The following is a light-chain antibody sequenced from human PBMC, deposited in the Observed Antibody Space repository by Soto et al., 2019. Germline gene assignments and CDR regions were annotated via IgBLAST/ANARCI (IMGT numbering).Light chain of an antibody. CDR1: QSINNY. CDR2: AAT. J-gene: IGKJ2*01. CDR3: QQSHSTPYT. Sequence: DIQMTQSPSSLSASVGDRVAITCRASQSINNYLNWYQQREGKAPKLLIYAATSLQSGVPPRFSGSGSGTDFNLSISGLQPEDCATYYCQQSHSTPYTFGLGTKLEVK. V-gene: IGKV1-39*01.